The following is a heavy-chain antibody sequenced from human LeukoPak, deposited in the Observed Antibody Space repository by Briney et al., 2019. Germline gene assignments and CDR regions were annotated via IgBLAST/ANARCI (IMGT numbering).Heavy chain of an antibody. V-gene: IGHV4-34*01. CDR1: GGSFSGYY. J-gene: IGHJ3*02. CDR2: INHSGST. CDR3: ASFGYCSSTSCYRAFDI. D-gene: IGHD2-2*01. Sequence: SETLSLTCAVYGGSFSGYYWSWIRQPPGKGLEWIGEINHSGSTNYNPSLKSRVTISVDTSKNQFSLKLSSVTAADTAVYYCASFGYCSSTSCYRAFDIWGQGTMVIVSS.